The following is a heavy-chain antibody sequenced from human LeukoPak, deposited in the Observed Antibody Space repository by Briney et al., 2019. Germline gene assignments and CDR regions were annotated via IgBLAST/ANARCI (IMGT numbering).Heavy chain of an antibody. CDR1: GFTFSSYW. CDR2: IWYDGSNK. V-gene: IGHV3-33*08. D-gene: IGHD6-13*01. CDR3: ARDRSSSWLAFDY. J-gene: IGHJ4*02. Sequence: GGSLRLSCSASGFTFSSYWMSWVRQAPGKGLEWVAVIWYDGSNKYYADSVKGRFTISRDNSKNTLYLQMNSLRAEDTAVYYCARDRSSSWLAFDYWGQGTLVTVSS.